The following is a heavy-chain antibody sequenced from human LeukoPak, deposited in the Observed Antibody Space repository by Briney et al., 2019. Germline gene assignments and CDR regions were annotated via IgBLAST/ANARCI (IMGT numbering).Heavy chain of an antibody. CDR2: IIPILGIA. Sequence: SVKVSCKASGGTFSSYAISWVRQAPGQGLEWMGRIIPILGIANYAQKFQGRVTITADKSTSTAYMELSSLRSEDTAVYYCARSGHSSSWYPGFDYWGQGTLVTVSS. CDR1: GGTFSSYA. J-gene: IGHJ4*02. V-gene: IGHV1-69*04. CDR3: ARSGHSSSWYPGFDY. D-gene: IGHD6-13*01.